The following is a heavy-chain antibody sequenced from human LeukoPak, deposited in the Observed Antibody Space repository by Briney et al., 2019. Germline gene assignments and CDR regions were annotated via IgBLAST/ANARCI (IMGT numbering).Heavy chain of an antibody. V-gene: IGHV4-34*01. J-gene: IGHJ5*02. CDR1: GGSFSGYY. D-gene: IGHD3-16*02. Sequence: SETLSLTCDVYGGSFSGYYWSWIRQPPGKGLEWIGEINHSGSTNYNPSLKSRVTISVDTSKNQFSLKLSSVTAADTAVYYCARVPRYDYVWGSYRSNWFDPWGQGTLVTVSS. CDR2: INHSGST. CDR3: ARVPRYDYVWGSYRSNWFDP.